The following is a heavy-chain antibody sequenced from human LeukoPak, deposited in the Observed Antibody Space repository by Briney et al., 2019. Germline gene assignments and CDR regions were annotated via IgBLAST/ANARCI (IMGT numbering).Heavy chain of an antibody. CDR1: GGTFSSYA. CDR3: ARVGYYDSSGYYPLYY. D-gene: IGHD3-22*01. V-gene: IGHV1-69*05. CDR2: IIPIFGTA. Sequence: ASVKVSCKASGGTFSSYAISWVRQAPGQGLEWMGRIIPIFGTANYAQKFQGRVTITTDESTSTAHMELSSLRSEDTAVYYCARVGYYDSSGYYPLYYWGQGTLVTVSS. J-gene: IGHJ4*02.